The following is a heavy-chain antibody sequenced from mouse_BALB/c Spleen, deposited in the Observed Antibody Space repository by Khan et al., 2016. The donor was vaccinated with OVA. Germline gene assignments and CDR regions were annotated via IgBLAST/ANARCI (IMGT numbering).Heavy chain of an antibody. CDR3: ACELRGFAY. Sequence: EVQLQESGPSLVKPSQTLSHTCSVTGDSITRGYWNWIRKFPGNKLDYMGYISYSGNTYCNPSLKSRISITRDTSKNQYYLQLNSVTTEDTATYYCACELRGFAYWGQGTLVTVSA. J-gene: IGHJ3*01. CDR2: ISYSGNT. CDR1: GDSITRGY. V-gene: IGHV3-8*02. D-gene: IGHD1-1*01.